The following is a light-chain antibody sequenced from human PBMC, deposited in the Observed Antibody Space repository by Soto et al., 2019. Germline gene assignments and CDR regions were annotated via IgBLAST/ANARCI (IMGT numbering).Light chain of an antibody. J-gene: IGLJ1*01. V-gene: IGLV2-14*03. CDR2: DVS. CDR3: SSYAGSSNV. CDR1: SSDVGGYDY. Sequence: QSVLTQPASVSGSPGQSITISCTGTSSDVGGYDYVSWYQQHPGKAPKLMIYDVSSRPSGVSNRFSGSKSGNTASLTVSGLQAEDEADYYCSSYAGSSNVFGTGTKLTVL.